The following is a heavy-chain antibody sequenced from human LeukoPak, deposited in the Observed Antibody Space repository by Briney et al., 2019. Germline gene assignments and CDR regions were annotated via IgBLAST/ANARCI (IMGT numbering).Heavy chain of an antibody. CDR3: ARDGVRIVVVPAAISYYYYYMDV. CDR2: IYSGGNT. V-gene: IGHV3-66*01. CDR1: RFTVSSNF. D-gene: IGHD2-2*01. J-gene: IGHJ6*03. Sequence: PGGSLRLSCAASRFTVSSNFMSWVRQAPGKGLEWVSVIYSGGNTCYADSVKGRFTISRDNSKNTLYLQMGSLRAEDMAVYYCARDGVRIVVVPAAISYYYYYMDVWGKGTTVTVSS.